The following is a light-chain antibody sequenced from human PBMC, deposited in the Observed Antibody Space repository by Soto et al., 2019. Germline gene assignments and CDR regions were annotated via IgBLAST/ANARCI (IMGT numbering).Light chain of an antibody. CDR1: SSNIESNY. Sequence: QLVLTQPPSASGTPGQRVTISCSGSSSNIESNYVYWYQQFPGTAPKLLIYRDSQRPSGVPDRFSGSKSGTSASLAISGLRSEDEADYYCAAWDDSLSGVVFGGGTKLTVL. CDR2: RDS. CDR3: AAWDDSLSGVV. V-gene: IGLV1-47*01. J-gene: IGLJ2*01.